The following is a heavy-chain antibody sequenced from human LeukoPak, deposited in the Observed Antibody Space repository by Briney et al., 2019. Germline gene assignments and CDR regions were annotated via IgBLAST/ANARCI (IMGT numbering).Heavy chain of an antibody. D-gene: IGHD1-26*01. J-gene: IGHJ4*02. CDR1: GYTFTSYA. CDR2: INAGNGNT. Sequence: ASVKVSCTASGYTFTSYAMHWVRQAPGQRLEWMGWINAGNGNTKYSQKFQGRVTITRDTSASTAYMELSSLRSEDTAVYYCARDQSELGYFDYWGQGTLVTVSS. V-gene: IGHV1-3*01. CDR3: ARDQSELGYFDY.